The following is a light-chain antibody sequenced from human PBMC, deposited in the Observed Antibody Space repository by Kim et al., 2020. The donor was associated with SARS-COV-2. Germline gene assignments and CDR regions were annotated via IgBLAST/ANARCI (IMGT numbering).Light chain of an antibody. Sequence: SASVGDRVTITCQASQDISNYLNWYQQKPGKAPKLLIYDASKLETGVPSRFSGSGAGTDFTFTISSLQPEDIATYYCQQYDNLPYSFGQGTKLEI. J-gene: IGKJ2*03. V-gene: IGKV1-33*01. CDR1: QDISNY. CDR3: QQYDNLPYS. CDR2: DAS.